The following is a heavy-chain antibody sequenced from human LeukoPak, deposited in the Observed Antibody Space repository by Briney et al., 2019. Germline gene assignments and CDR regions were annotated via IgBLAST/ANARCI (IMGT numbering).Heavy chain of an antibody. Sequence: ASVKVSCKASGYTFTNYDINWVRQATGQGLEWMGWMNPNSGNTGYAQKFQGRVTMTRSTSISTAYMELSSLRPEDTAVYYCVRCAVGCYYNYGIDAWGQGTTVTVSS. CDR2: MNPNSGNT. V-gene: IGHV1-8*01. D-gene: IGHD3-10*01. CDR3: VRCAVGCYYNYGIDA. J-gene: IGHJ6*02. CDR1: GYTFTNYD.